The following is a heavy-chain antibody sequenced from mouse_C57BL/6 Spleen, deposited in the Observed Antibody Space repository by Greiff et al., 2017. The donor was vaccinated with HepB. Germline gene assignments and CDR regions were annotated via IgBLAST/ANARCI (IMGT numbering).Heavy chain of an antibody. CDR1: GFSLTSYG. D-gene: IGHD2-5*01. V-gene: IGHV2-2*01. Sequence: VMLVESGPGLVQPSQSLSITCTVSGFSLTSYGVHWVRQSPGKGLEWLVVIWSGGSTDYNAAFISRLSISKDNSKSQVFFKMNSLQADDTAIYYCARYIVHWYFDVWGTGTTVTVSS. CDR2: IWSGGST. J-gene: IGHJ1*03. CDR3: ARYIVHWYFDV.